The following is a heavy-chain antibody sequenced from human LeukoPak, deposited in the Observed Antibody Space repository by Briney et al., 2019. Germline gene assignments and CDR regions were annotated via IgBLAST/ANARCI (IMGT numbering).Heavy chain of an antibody. V-gene: IGHV3-23*01. Sequence: GGSLRLSCAASGFTFSSSAMSWVRQAPGKGLEWVSAISNNGGYTYYADSVQGRFTISRDNSKSTLCLQMNSLRAEDTAVYYCAKRLGYCSDGSCYFPYWGQGTLVTVSS. J-gene: IGHJ4*02. D-gene: IGHD2-15*01. CDR1: GFTFSSSA. CDR3: AKRLGYCSDGSCYFPY. CDR2: ISNNGGYT.